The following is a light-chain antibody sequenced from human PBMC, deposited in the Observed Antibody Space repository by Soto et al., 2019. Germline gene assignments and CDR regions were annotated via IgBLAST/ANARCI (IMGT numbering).Light chain of an antibody. CDR1: QSVSSY. Sequence: VSLTPGERATLYSRASQSVSSYFAWYQQKPGQAPRLLIYDASNRATGIPARFSGSGSGTDFTLTISSLEPEDGARYYSQLPSNLPISSGDGTLLAIK. V-gene: IGKV3-11*01. CDR3: QLPSNLPIS. J-gene: IGKJ5*01. CDR2: DAS.